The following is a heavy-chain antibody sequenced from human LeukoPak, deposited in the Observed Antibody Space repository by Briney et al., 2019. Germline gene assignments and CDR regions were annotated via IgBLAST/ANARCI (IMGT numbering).Heavy chain of an antibody. V-gene: IGHV3-7*01. J-gene: IGHJ4*02. CDR3: ARDSGTTVTLGEPDY. CDR2: IKQDGSEK. CDR1: GFTFSSYW. D-gene: IGHD4-17*01. Sequence: GGPLRLSCAASGFTFSSYWMSWVRQAPGKGLEWVANIKQDGSEKNYVDSVKGRFTISRDNAKNSLYLQMDSLRAGDTAVYYCARDSGTTVTLGEPDYWGQGTLVTVSS.